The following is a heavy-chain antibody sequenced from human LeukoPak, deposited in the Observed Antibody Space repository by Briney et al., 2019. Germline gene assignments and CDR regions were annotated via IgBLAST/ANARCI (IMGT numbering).Heavy chain of an antibody. CDR2: ISPTGSYI. J-gene: IGHJ6*02. CDR3: ARERDSTGTMFWRPYYYYGMDV. D-gene: IGHD1-7*01. CDR1: GFTFSSYS. Sequence: GGSLRLSCAASGFTFSSYSMNWVRQAPGKGLEWVSSISPTGSYIYYADSVKGRFTISRDNAKNSLYLQMNSLRAEDTAVYYCARERDSTGTMFWRPYYYYGMDVWGQGTTVTVSS. V-gene: IGHV3-21*01.